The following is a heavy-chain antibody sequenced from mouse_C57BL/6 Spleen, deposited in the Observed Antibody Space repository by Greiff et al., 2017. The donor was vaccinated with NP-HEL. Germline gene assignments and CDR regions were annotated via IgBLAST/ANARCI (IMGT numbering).Heavy chain of an antibody. J-gene: IGHJ4*01. CDR2: IRNKANNHAT. V-gene: IGHV6-6*01. Sequence: EVKLVESGGGLVQPGGSMKLSCAASGFTFSDAWMDWVRQSPEKGLEWVAEIRNKANNHATYYAESVKGRFTISRDDSKSSVYLQMNSLRAEDTGIYYCTTPYDYPCYYAMDYWGQGTSVTVSS. CDR3: TTPYDYPCYYAMDY. CDR1: GFTFSDAW. D-gene: IGHD2-4*01.